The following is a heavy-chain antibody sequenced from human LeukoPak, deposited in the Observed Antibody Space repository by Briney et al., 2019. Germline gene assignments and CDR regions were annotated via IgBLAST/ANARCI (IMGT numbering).Heavy chain of an antibody. D-gene: IGHD3-22*01. CDR1: GFTFNRRG. J-gene: IGHJ4*02. V-gene: IGHV3-30*02. CDR3: AKDGDDCIDS. CDR2: VRYDGGNE. Sequence: GGSLRLSCAASGFTFNRRGRHWVRQAPGKGLEWVAFVRYDGGNEYYGDSVRGRFTIARDNFRNTLSLYMASLTPEDTAVYYCAKDGDDCIDSWGQGTLVTVSS.